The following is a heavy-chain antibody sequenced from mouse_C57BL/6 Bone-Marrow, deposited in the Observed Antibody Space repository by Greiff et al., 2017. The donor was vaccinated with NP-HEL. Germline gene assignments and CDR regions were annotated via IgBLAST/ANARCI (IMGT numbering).Heavy chain of an antibody. CDR1: GYTFTSYG. J-gene: IGHJ2*01. D-gene: IGHD2-3*01. V-gene: IGHV1-81*01. CDR3: ARRGGDGYPDY. Sequence: VKLVESGAELARPGASVKLSCKASGYTFTSYGISWVKQRTGQGLEWIGEIYPRSGNTYYNEKFKGKATLTADKSSSTAYMELRSLTSEDSAVYFCARRGGDGYPDYWGQGTTLTVSS. CDR2: IYPRSGNT.